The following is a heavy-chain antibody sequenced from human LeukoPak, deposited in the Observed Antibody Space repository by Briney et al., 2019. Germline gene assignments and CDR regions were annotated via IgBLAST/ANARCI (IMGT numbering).Heavy chain of an antibody. J-gene: IGHJ4*02. D-gene: IGHD3-10*01. V-gene: IGHV4-61*01. Sequence: PSETLSLTCTVSGFSVTTDSYCWGWIRQPPGKGLEWIGYDYCGGNTNYDPSLKRRVTISVDTSKNQFSLTLTSVTAADTAVYFCARDHFGSLDSWGQGIHVTVSS. CDR2: DYCGGNT. CDR1: GFSVTTDSYC. CDR3: ARDHFGSLDS.